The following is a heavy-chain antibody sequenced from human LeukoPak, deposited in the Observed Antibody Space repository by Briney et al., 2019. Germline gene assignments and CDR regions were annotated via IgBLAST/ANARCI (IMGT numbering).Heavy chain of an antibody. CDR3: AKEGAYAALNA. J-gene: IGHJ5*02. CDR1: GFTFSSYA. D-gene: IGHD1-26*01. V-gene: IGHV3-23*01. CDR2: VSGSGGTT. Sequence: GGSLRLSCAASGFTFSSYAMTWVRQAPGKGLDWVSGVSGSGGTTVYADSVKGRFTISRDNSKNTLYLQMNSLRAEDTAVYYCAKEGAYAALNAWGQGSLVSVSS.